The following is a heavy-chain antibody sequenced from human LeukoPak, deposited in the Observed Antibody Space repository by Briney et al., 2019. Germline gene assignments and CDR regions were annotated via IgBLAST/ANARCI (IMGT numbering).Heavy chain of an antibody. J-gene: IGHJ4*02. CDR2: IIPIFGTA. CDR1: GGTFSSYA. Sequence: SVKVSCKASGGTFSSYAISWVRHAPGQGLEWMGRIIPIFGTANYAQKLQGRVTITTDESPSTASMGLSSLRSEDTAVYYCARRSGGSLLAPFDYWGQGTLVTVSS. CDR3: ARRSGGSLLAPFDY. D-gene: IGHD2-15*01. V-gene: IGHV1-69*05.